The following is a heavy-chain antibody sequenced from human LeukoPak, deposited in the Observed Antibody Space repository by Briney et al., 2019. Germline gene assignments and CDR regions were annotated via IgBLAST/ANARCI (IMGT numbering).Heavy chain of an antibody. CDR2: IYYSGST. CDR1: GGSISSGDYY. V-gene: IGHV4-30-4*01. Sequence: SETLSLTCTVSGGSISSGDYYWSWIRQPPGKGLEWIGYIYYSGSTYYNPSLKSRVTISVDTSKNQFSLKLSSVTAADTAVYYCARARYSSGWHGGVRAFDIWGQGTMVTVSS. J-gene: IGHJ3*02. CDR3: ARARYSSGWHGGVRAFDI. D-gene: IGHD6-19*01.